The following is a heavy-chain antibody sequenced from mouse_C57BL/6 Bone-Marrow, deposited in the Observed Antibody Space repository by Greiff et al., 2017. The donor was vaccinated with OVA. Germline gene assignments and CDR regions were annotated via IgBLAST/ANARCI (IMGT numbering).Heavy chain of an antibody. CDR3: ARQSDSYAMDY. J-gene: IGHJ4*01. CDR2: ISNLAYSI. V-gene: IGHV5-15*04. Sequence: EVKLVESGGGLVKPGGSLKLSCAASGFTFSDYGMAWVRQAPRKGPEWVAFISNLAYSIYYADTVTGRFTISRDNAKTTLYLEMSSLMSEDTAMYYCARQSDSYAMDYWGQGTSVTVSS. CDR1: GFTFSDYG.